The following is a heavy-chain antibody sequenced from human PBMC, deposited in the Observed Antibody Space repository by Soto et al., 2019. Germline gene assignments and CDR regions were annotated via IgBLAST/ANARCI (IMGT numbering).Heavy chain of an antibody. Sequence: GGSLRLSCAASGFTFDDYAMHWVRQAPGKGLEWVSGISWNSGSIGYADSVKGRFTISRDNAKNSLYLQMNSLRAEDSALYYCAKGNDYGDYYNWFDPWGQGTLVTV. CDR2: ISWNSGSI. D-gene: IGHD4-17*01. CDR1: GFTFDDYA. CDR3: AKGNDYGDYYNWFDP. J-gene: IGHJ5*02. V-gene: IGHV3-9*01.